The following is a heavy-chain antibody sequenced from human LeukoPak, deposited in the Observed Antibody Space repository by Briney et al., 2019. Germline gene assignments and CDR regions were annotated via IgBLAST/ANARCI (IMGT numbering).Heavy chain of an antibody. Sequence: SVKVSCEASGYTFSNFGISWVRQAPGQGLEWMGWISGDNGKTNSAPRLQGRITMTTDTSTNTAYMEVRAVRPDDTAMYYCARDERSVAAGSLGYFDYWGQGTLVTVSS. D-gene: IGHD6-13*01. V-gene: IGHV1-18*01. CDR3: ARDERSVAAGSLGYFDY. CDR1: GYTFSNFG. J-gene: IGHJ4*02. CDR2: ISGDNGKT.